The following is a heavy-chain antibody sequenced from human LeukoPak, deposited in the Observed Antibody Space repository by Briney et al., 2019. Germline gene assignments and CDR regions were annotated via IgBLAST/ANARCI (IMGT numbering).Heavy chain of an antibody. Sequence: GRSLRLSCAASGFTFSSYWMHSVRQAPGKGLVWVSRINSDGSSTSYADSVKGRFTISRDNAKNTLYLQMNSLRAEDTAVYYCARDPYYDILTGYYDGGWFDPWGQGTLVTVSS. CDR2: INSDGSST. V-gene: IGHV3-74*01. J-gene: IGHJ5*02. D-gene: IGHD3-9*01. CDR3: ARDPYYDILTGYYDGGWFDP. CDR1: GFTFSSYW.